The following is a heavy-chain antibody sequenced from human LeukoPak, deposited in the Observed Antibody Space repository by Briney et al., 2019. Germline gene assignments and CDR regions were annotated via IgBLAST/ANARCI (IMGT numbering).Heavy chain of an antibody. J-gene: IGHJ4*02. D-gene: IGHD3-22*01. CDR1: GFTFSSYA. V-gene: IGHV3-23*01. CDR2: ISGSGGST. CDR3: AKAADSLDYYDSSGLQYYFDY. Sequence: GGSLRLSCAASGFTFSSYAMSWVRQAPGKGLEWVSAISGSGGSTYYADSVKGRFTVSRDNSKNTLYLQMNSLRAEDTTVYYCAKAADSLDYYDSSGLQYYFDYWGQGTLVTVSS.